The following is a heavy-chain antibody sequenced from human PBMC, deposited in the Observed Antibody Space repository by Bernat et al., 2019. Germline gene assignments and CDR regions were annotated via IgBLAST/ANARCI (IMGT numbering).Heavy chain of an antibody. J-gene: IGHJ4*02. CDR2: IYYSGST. D-gene: IGHD5-12*01. CDR1: GGSISSSSYY. V-gene: IGHV4-39*01. CDR3: AGPYSGYDLYYFDY. Sequence: QLQLQESGPGLVKPSETLSLTCTVSGGSISSSSYYWGWIRQPPGKGLEWIGSIYYSGSTYYNPSLKSRVTISVDTSKNQFSLKLSSVTAADTAVYYCAGPYSGYDLYYFDYWGQGTLVTVYS.